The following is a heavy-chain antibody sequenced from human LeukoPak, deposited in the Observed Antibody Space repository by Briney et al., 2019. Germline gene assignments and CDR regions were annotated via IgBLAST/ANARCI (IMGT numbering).Heavy chain of an antibody. Sequence: SETLSLTCTVSGGSVSSGSYYWSWIRQPRGKGLEGIGYIYYSGSAKYNPSLKSRVTISVDTSKNQFSLKLTSVTAADTAVYYCARGFGDWGLSWFDPWGQGTLVTVSS. CDR1: GGSVSSGSYY. CDR2: IYYSGSA. CDR3: ARGFGDWGLSWFDP. D-gene: IGHD3-10*01. V-gene: IGHV4-61*01. J-gene: IGHJ5*02.